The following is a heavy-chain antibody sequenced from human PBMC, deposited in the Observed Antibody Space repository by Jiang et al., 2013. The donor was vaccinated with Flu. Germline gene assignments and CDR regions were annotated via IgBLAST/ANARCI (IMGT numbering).Heavy chain of an antibody. CDR3: ARGNGGIQLWLGHYYGMDV. V-gene: IGHV4-30-2*01. Sequence: KGLEWIGYIYHSGSTYYNPSLKSRVTISVDRSKNQFSLKLSSVTAADTAVYYCARGNGGIQLWLGHYYGMDVWGQGTTVTVSS. J-gene: IGHJ6*02. CDR2: IYHSGST. D-gene: IGHD5-18*01.